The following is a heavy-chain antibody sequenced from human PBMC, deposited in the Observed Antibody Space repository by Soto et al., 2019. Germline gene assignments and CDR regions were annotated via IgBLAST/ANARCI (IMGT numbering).Heavy chain of an antibody. D-gene: IGHD1-26*01. J-gene: IGHJ4*02. CDR1: GGSIISSSYY. CDR3: ARLNKGATLDFDY. CDR2: IYYSGST. V-gene: IGHV4-39*01. Sequence: LEILSLTCTVSGGSIISSSYYWGWIRQPPGKGLEWIGSIYYSGSTYYNPSLKSRVTISVDTSKNQFSLKLSSVTAADTAVYYCARLNKGATLDFDYWGQGTLVTVSS.